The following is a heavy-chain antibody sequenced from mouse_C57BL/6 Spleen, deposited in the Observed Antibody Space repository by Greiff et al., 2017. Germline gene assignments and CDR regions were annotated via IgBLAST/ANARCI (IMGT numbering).Heavy chain of an antibody. CDR1: GYTFTDYY. J-gene: IGHJ1*03. D-gene: IGHD1-1*01. CDR2: INPNNGGT. V-gene: IGHV1-26*01. Sequence: EVQLQQSGPELVKPGASVKISCKASGYTFTDYYMNWVKQSHGKSLEWIGDINPNNGGTSYNQKFKGKATLTVDKSSSTAYMELRSLTSEDSAVYYCARDFRDYDGSSHWYLDVWGTGTTVTVSS. CDR3: ARDFRDYDGSSHWYLDV.